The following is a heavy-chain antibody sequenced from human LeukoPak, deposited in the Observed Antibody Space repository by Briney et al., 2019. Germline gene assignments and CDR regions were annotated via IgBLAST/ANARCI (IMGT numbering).Heavy chain of an antibody. J-gene: IGHJ6*02. CDR2: VNTNTGNP. D-gene: IGHD6-19*01. Sequence: ASVKVSCKASGYIFTNYAVNWVRQAPGQGLEWMGWVNTNTGNPTYAQGFTGRFVFSLDTSVSAAYLQISSLKAEDTAVYYCARGRTSIAVAGTGIYYYYGMDVWGQGTTVTVSS. V-gene: IGHV7-4-1*02. CDR1: GYIFTNYA. CDR3: ARGRTSIAVAGTGIYYYYGMDV.